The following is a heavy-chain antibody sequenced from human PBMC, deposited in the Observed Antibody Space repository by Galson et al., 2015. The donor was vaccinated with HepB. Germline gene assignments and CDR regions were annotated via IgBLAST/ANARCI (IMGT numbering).Heavy chain of an antibody. CDR1: GFTFSSYA. D-gene: IGHD3-22*01. CDR3: AKDLYYYDSSGLDAFDI. J-gene: IGHJ3*02. CDR2: ISGSGGGT. V-gene: IGHV3-23*01. Sequence: SLRLSCAASGFTFSSYAMSWVRQAPGKGLEWVSAISGSGGGTYYADSVKGRLTISRDNSKNTLYLQMNSLRAEDTAVYYCAKDLYYYDSSGLDAFDIWGQGTMVTVSS.